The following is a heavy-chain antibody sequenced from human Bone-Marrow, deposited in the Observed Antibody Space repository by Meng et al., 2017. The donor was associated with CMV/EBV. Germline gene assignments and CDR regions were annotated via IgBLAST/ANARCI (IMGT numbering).Heavy chain of an antibody. CDR3: AGETSSGYTNWFDP. V-gene: IGHV4-59*01. CDR1: GGSISSYY. CDR2: IYYSGST. Sequence: SETLSLTCTVAGGSISSYYWSWIRQPPGKGMEWIGYIYYSGSTNYNPSLKSRVTISVDTSKNQFSLKLSSVAAADTAVYYCAGETSSGYTNWFDPWGQGTLVTVSS. J-gene: IGHJ5*02. D-gene: IGHD3-22*01.